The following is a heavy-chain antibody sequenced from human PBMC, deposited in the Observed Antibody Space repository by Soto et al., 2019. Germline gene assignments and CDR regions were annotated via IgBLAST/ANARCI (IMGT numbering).Heavy chain of an antibody. V-gene: IGHV4-4*02. D-gene: IGHD6-13*01. J-gene: IGHJ4*02. CDR2: IYHSWST. CDR3: ARIAAAGTPVDY. CDR1: GGSISSSNW. Sequence: SETLSLTCAVSGGSISSSNWWSWVRQPPGKGLEWIGEIYHSWSTNYNPSLKSRVTISVYKPKTHFSLKLSSVTALDTAVYYCARIAAAGTPVDYWGQVTRVTVSS.